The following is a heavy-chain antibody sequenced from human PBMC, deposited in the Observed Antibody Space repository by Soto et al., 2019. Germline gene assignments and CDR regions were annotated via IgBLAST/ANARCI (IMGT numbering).Heavy chain of an antibody. V-gene: IGHV2-5*02. D-gene: IGHD1-26*01. J-gene: IGHJ4*02. CDR2: IYWGDDK. CDR3: AHRKMSCSDNSGSRFDY. CDR1: WLSLRSSGVG. Sequence: QITLKESGPTLVKPTQTLTLSCTCSWLSLRSSGVGVGWIRQPPGEALQQLALIYWGDDKRYSPSLTNRLTISNDTSKNQVVPTMTNVDPVDTSTYYGAHRKMSCSDNSGSRFDYWGQGTLVTVSS.